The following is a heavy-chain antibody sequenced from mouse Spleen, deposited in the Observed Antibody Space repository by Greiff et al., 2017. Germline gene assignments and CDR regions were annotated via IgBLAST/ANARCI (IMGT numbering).Heavy chain of an antibody. CDR2: INPNNGGT. CDR3: ARWADSSGYVGYYAMDY. D-gene: IGHD3-2*01. J-gene: IGHJ4*01. V-gene: IGHV1-18*01. Sequence: EVQLQQSGPELVKPGASVKIPCKASGYTFTDYNMDWVKQSHGKSLEWIGDINPNNGGTIYNQKFKGKATLTVDKSSSTAYMELRSLTSEDTAVYYCARWADSSGYVGYYAMDYWGQGTSVTVSS. CDR1: GYTFTDYN.